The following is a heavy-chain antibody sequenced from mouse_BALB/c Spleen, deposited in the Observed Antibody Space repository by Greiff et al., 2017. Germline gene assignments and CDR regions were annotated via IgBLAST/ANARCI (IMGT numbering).Heavy chain of an antibody. CDR2: IYPYNGGT. V-gene: IGHV1S29*02. J-gene: IGHJ1*01. D-gene: IGHD1-1*01. CDR3: ARSGYYGTWYFDV. Sequence: VQLQQSGPELVKPGASVKISCKASGYTFTDYNMHWVKQSHGKSLEWIGYIYPYNGGTGYNQKFKSKATLTVDNSSSTAYMELRSLTFEDSAVYYCARSGYYGTWYFDVWGAGTTVTVSS. CDR1: GYTFTDYN.